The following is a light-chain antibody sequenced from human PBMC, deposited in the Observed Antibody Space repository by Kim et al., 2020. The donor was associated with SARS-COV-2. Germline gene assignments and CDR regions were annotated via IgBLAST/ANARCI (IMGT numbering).Light chain of an antibody. CDR2: WAS. V-gene: IGKV4-1*01. Sequence: DIVMTQSPDSLAVSLGERATINCKSSQSVLYSSSNKNYLVWYQQKAGQPPKLLINWASTRESGVPDRFSGSGSGTDFTLTISSLQAEDVAVYFCQQFYSTPLTFGGGTKVDIK. CDR3: QQFYSTPLT. CDR1: QSVLYSSSNKNY. J-gene: IGKJ4*01.